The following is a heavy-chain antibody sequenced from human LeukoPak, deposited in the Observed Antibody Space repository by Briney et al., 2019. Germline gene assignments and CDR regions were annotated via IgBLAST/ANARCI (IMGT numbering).Heavy chain of an antibody. CDR1: GFSFSSHW. J-gene: IGHJ1*01. CDR2: ISGSGGST. CDR3: AKDPPTIAAAGIRMH. V-gene: IGHV3-23*01. Sequence: AGGSLRLSCAASGFSFSSHWMHWVRQAPGKGLEWVSAISGSGGSTYYADSVKGRFTISRDNSKNTLYLQMNSLRAEDTAVYYCAKDPPTIAAAGIRMHWGQGTLVTVSS. D-gene: IGHD6-13*01.